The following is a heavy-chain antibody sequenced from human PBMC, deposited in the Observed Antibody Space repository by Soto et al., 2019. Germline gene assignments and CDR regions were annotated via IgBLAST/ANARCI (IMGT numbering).Heavy chain of an antibody. V-gene: IGHV4-39*01. D-gene: IGHD3-10*01. J-gene: IGHJ4*02. CDR1: GGSISSSSYY. CDR3: ARTAVGQTLPMVRDDLDY. Sequence: TSETLSLTCTVSGGSISSSSYYWGWIRQPPGKGLEWIGSIYYSGSTYYNPSLKSRVTISVDTSKNQFSLKLSSVTAADTAVYYCARTAVGQTLPMVRDDLDYWGQGTLVTVSS. CDR2: IYYSGST.